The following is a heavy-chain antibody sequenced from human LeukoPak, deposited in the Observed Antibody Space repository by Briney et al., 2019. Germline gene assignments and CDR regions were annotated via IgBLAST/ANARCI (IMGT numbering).Heavy chain of an antibody. V-gene: IGHV3-33*08. D-gene: IGHD3-10*01. CDR1: GFTFSSYG. CDR2: ICYDGSNK. CDR3: ARDEGVGHYYGMDV. Sequence: PGRSLRLSCAASGFTFSSYGMHWVRQAPGRGLEWVAVICYDGSNKYYADSVKGRFTISRDNSKNTLSLQMTSRRAEDTAVYYCARDEGVGHYYGMDVWGKVTTVTASS. J-gene: IGHJ6*04.